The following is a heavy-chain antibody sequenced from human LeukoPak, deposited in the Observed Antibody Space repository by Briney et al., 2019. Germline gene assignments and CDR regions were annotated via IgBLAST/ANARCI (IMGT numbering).Heavy chain of an antibody. V-gene: IGHV3-23*01. D-gene: IGHD5-18*01. J-gene: IGHJ4*02. CDR3: AKRDSAGLYYFDY. CDR2: IINSGGVR. CDR1: GFTFNNYG. Sequence: GGSLRLSCAASGFTFNNYGMSWVRQAPGKGPEWVSSIINSGGVRYYADSVKGRFSISRDNSKNTLHLQMNSLRAEDTAIYYCAKRDSAGLYYFDYWGRGTLVTVSS.